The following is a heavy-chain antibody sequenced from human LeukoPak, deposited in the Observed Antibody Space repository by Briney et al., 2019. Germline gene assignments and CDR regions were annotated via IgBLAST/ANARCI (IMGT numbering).Heavy chain of an antibody. Sequence: QPGGSLILSCAASGFTLSDYWMHWVRQVPGEGPVWVSRINGDGRSTTYADSVKGRFTISRDNAKNTIFLQMTSLRDEDTAVYYCTRGGLTGQMAAFDYWGQGALVTVSS. CDR1: GFTLSDYW. J-gene: IGHJ4*02. CDR3: TRGGLTGQMAAFDY. V-gene: IGHV3-74*01. D-gene: IGHD3-9*01. CDR2: INGDGRST.